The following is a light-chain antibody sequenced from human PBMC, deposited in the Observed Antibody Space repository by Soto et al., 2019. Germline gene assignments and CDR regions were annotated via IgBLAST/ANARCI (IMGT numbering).Light chain of an antibody. CDR3: FSYAGNSLYV. CDR2: EGT. Sequence: QSVLTQPAAVTGSPGQSITISCTGTSSNVGSYNLVSWFQQLPGKVPKLMIYEGTKRPSGVSDRFSGSKSRNTASLTISGLQAEDYADYYCFSYAGNSLYVFGTGTKVTVL. V-gene: IGLV2-23*01. CDR1: SSNVGSYNL. J-gene: IGLJ1*01.